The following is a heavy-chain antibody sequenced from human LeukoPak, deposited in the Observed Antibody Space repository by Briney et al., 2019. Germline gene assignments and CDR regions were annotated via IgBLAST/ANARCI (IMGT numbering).Heavy chain of an antibody. J-gene: IGHJ4*02. D-gene: IGHD5-18*01. CDR3: ATDASGDSYADY. CDR2: IKPDGSHI. CDR1: GFTFGTYW. V-gene: IGHV3-7*01. Sequence: GGSLRLSCAASGFTFGTYWMNWVRQAPGRGLEWMANIKPDGSHIYYVDSVKGRFTISRDNAKNSLYLQIISLRAEDTAIYYCATDASGDSYADYWGQGTRVTVSS.